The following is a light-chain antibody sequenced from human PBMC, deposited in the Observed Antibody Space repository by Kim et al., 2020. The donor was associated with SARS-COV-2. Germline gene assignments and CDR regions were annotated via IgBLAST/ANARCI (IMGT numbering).Light chain of an antibody. Sequence: PGERVTLSCRASQSVSSSYLTWYQQKPGQAPRLLIYGASTRATGIPARFSGSGSGTDFTLTISSLQPEDFAVYYCQQDYNPPMYTFGQGTKL. CDR1: QSVSSSY. V-gene: IGKV3D-7*01. CDR3: QQDYNPPMYT. J-gene: IGKJ2*01. CDR2: GAS.